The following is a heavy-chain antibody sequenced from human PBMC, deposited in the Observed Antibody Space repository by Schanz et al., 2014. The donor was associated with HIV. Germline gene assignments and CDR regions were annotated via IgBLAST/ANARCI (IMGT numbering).Heavy chain of an antibody. Sequence: QVQLVQSGAEVKEPGASVKVSCKASGYTFTSYGISWVRQAPGQGFEWMGWINPYNGDTDSAQKLQGRVTMTTDTSTSTAYMELRSLRIDDTAVYYCARGESSAWPPPRDYWGQGTLVTVSS. CDR2: INPYNGDT. CDR3: ARGESSAWPPPRDY. J-gene: IGHJ4*02. D-gene: IGHD6-25*01. V-gene: IGHV1-18*01. CDR1: GYTFTSYG.